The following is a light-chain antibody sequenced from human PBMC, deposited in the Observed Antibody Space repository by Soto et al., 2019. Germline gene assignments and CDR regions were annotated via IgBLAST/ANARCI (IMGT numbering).Light chain of an antibody. Sequence: EVVLTQSPGTLSLSPGERATLSCRASQSVTSNYLAWYQQKPGRAPRLLIFGAFNRATSIPDRFSGSSSGTDFTLTINGLEPEDFAVYYCQQYDTSPLTFGGGTKVEI. J-gene: IGKJ4*01. CDR2: GAF. V-gene: IGKV3-20*01. CDR3: QQYDTSPLT. CDR1: QSVTSNY.